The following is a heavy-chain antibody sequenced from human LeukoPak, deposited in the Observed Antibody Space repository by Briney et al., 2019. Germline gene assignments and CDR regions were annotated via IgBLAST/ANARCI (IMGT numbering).Heavy chain of an antibody. CDR2: ISSNRGRT. Sequence: GGSLRLSCSASGFTFSSYAMHWVRQAPGKGLEYVSAISSNRGRTYYADSVKGRFTISRDNSKNTLFLQMSSLRAEDTAVYYCVKELIGTFDYWGQGTVVTVSS. V-gene: IGHV3-64D*09. CDR1: GFTFSSYA. J-gene: IGHJ4*02. CDR3: VKELIGTFDY. D-gene: IGHD2/OR15-2a*01.